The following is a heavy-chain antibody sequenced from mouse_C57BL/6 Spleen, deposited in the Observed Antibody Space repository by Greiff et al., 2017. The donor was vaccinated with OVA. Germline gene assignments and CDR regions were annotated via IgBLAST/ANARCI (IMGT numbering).Heavy chain of an antibody. D-gene: IGHD1-1*01. V-gene: IGHV1-50*01. Sequence: QVQLQQPGAELVKPGASVKLSCKASGYTFTSYWMQWVKQRPGQGLEWIGEIDPSDSYTNYNQKFKGKATLTVDTSSSTAYMQLSSLTSEDSAVYYCARREFITTVVASYYFDYWGQGTTLTVSS. CDR2: IDPSDSYT. J-gene: IGHJ2*01. CDR3: ARREFITTVVASYYFDY. CDR1: GYTFTSYW.